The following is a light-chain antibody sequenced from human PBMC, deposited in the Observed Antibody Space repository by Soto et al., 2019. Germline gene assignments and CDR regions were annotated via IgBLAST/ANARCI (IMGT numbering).Light chain of an antibody. J-gene: IGLJ3*02. CDR1: NNDVGGYNL. CDR3: CSFAGGATFV. Sequence: QSALTQPASVSGSPGQSITISCTGTNNDVGGYNLVSWYQQHPGKAPKLVIYEANKRPSGVSDRFSGSRSGNTASLTISVLQVEDEAVYSCCSFAGGATFVFGGGTKLTVL. CDR2: EAN. V-gene: IGLV2-23*02.